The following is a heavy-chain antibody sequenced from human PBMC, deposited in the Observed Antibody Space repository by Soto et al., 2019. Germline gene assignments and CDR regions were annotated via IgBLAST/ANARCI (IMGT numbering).Heavy chain of an antibody. J-gene: IGHJ3*02. CDR2: ISYDGSNK. CDR1: GFTFSSYA. D-gene: IGHD1-1*01. CDR3: ARGTGYDAFDI. Sequence: QVQLVESGGGVVQPGRSLRLSCAASGFTFSSYAMHWVRQAPGKGLEWVAFISYDGSNKYYADSVKGRFTISRDNSKNTRYVQMNSLRAEDTAVYYCARGTGYDAFDIWGQGTMVTVSS. V-gene: IGHV3-30-3*01.